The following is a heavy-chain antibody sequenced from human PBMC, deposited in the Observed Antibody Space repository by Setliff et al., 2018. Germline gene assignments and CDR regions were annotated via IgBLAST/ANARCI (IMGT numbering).Heavy chain of an antibody. D-gene: IGHD4-4*01. V-gene: IGHV1-18*01. CDR2: ISAHNGYI. J-gene: IGHJ3*01. CDR1: GYTFSNYG. CDR3: ATDHYNRFDV. Sequence: GASVKVSCKASGYTFSNYGISWVRQAPGQGLEWMGWISAHNGYIVYAQKLQGRVTMTTDTSANTAYVELRSLRSDDTAVYYCATDHYNRFDVWGQGTMVTVSS.